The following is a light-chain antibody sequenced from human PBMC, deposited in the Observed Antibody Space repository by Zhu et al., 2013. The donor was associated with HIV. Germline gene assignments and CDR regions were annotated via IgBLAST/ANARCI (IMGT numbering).Light chain of an antibody. CDR3: QQSGGSPRYT. Sequence: EIVLTQSPGTLSLSPGETATLSCRASQSVTSNFLAWYQQKPGQAPRLLIYGASTRATGIPDRFTGSGSGTDFTLTISSLEPEDFALYYCQQSGGSPRYTFGQGTKLEI. CDR1: QSVTSNF. CDR2: GAS. V-gene: IGKV3-20*01. J-gene: IGKJ2*01.